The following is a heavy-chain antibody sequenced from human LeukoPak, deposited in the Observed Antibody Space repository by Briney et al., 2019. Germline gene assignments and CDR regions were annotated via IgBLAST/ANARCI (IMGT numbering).Heavy chain of an antibody. CDR3: ARTYYYGSGSSIHNYYYMDV. V-gene: IGHV5-51*01. J-gene: IGHJ6*03. CDR1: GYSFTSYW. D-gene: IGHD3-10*01. CDR2: IYPGDSDT. Sequence: GESLKISCKGSGYSFTSYWIGWVRQMPGKGLEWMGIIYPGDSDTRYSPSFQGQVTISADKSISTAYLQWSSLKASDTAMYYCARTYYYGSGSSIHNYYYMDVWGKGTTVTVSS.